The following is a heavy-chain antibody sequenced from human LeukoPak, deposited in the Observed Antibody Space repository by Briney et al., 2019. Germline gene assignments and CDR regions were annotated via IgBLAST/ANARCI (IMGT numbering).Heavy chain of an antibody. Sequence: ASVKVSCKASGYTFTKYGVYWVRQAPGQGLEWMGWINTDTGNPTYAQGFTGRFVFSLDTSVSTTYLQISSLKPEDAAVYYCARGIGIGTVLMVHGNMDVWGKGTTVTVSS. CDR2: INTDTGNP. V-gene: IGHV7-4-1*02. J-gene: IGHJ6*03. D-gene: IGHD2-8*01. CDR1: GYTFTKYG. CDR3: ARGIGIGTVLMVHGNMDV.